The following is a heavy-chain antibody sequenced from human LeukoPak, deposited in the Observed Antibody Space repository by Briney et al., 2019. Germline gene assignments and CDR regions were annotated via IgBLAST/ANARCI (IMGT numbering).Heavy chain of an antibody. CDR1: GFTFSRYW. D-gene: IGHD7-27*01. Sequence: PGGSLRLSCVASGFTFSRYWMHWVRQAPGKGLVWVSRINSDGSSITYADSVKGRFTISRDNAKNTLYLQMTSLRVEDTAVYYCGRGSGVADYWGPGALVTVSS. V-gene: IGHV3-74*03. CDR2: INSDGSSI. J-gene: IGHJ4*02. CDR3: GRGSGVADY.